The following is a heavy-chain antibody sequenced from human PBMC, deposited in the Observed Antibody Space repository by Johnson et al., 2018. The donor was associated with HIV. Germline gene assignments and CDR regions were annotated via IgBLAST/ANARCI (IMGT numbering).Heavy chain of an antibody. CDR3: ASITTIAAAGRGAFDI. CDR1: GFTFSDYY. V-gene: IGHV3-11*04. J-gene: IGHJ3*02. CDR2: ITSSGATK. D-gene: IGHD6-13*01. Sequence: QVQLVESGGGLVMPGGSLRVSCAASGFTFSDYYMAWIRQTPGKGLEWVSYITSSGATKYYADSVKGRFTISRDNTENLVYLQMNSLRAEDTAVYYCASITTIAAAGRGAFDIWGQGTMVTVSS.